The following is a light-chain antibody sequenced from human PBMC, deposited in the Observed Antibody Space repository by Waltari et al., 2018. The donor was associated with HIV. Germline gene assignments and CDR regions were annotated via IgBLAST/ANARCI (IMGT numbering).Light chain of an antibody. V-gene: IGLV3-25*03. CDR1: ALPKQY. J-gene: IGLJ2*01. CDR2: KDS. CDR3: QSVDRSRVV. Sequence: SYELTQPPSVSVSPGQTARNTCSGDALPKQYAYWYQQKPGQAPVVVIYKDSERPSGIPDQLSGSSSGTTVTLPISGVHTEDEADYYCQSVDRSRVVFGGGTKLTVL.